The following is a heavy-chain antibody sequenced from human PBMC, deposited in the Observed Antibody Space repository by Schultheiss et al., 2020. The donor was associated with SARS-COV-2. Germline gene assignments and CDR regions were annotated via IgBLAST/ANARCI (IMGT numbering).Heavy chain of an antibody. J-gene: IGHJ5*02. V-gene: IGHV3-11*06. CDR2: ISSSSSYT. CDR1: GFTFSDYY. D-gene: IGHD3-16*01. CDR3: ARGHYVWGSYPNWFDP. Sequence: GGSLRLSCAASGFTFSDYYMSWIRQAPGKGLEWVSYISSSSSYTNYADSVKGRFTISRDNAKNSLYLQMNSLRAEDTAVYYCARGHYVWGSYPNWFDPWGQGTLVTVSS.